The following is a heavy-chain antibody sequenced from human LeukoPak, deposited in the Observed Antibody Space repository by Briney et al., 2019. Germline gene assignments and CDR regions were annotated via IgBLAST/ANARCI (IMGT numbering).Heavy chain of an antibody. Sequence: PGGSLRLSCAASGFTFSNYGMHWGRQAPGKGLEWVAFIRYDGSNKNYADSVKGRFTISRDNSRNTLYLQMNSLRAADTAVYYCAKDLLVGATADYWGQGTLVTVSS. CDR3: AKDLLVGATADY. CDR1: GFTFSNYG. D-gene: IGHD1-26*01. V-gene: IGHV3-30*02. J-gene: IGHJ4*02. CDR2: IRYDGSNK.